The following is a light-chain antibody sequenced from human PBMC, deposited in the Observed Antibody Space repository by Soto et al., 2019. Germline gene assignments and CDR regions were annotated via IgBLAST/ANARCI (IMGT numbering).Light chain of an antibody. CDR1: SGSIASNY. V-gene: IGLV6-57*03. Sequence: NFMLTQPHSVSESPGKTVTISCTRSSGSIASNYVQRYQQRPGSAPTTVIYDDNQRRSGVPDRFSGSIDSSSNSASLTISGLKTEDEADYYCQSYDSSSLWVFGGGTQLTVL. CDR2: DDN. J-gene: IGLJ3*02. CDR3: QSYDSSSLWV.